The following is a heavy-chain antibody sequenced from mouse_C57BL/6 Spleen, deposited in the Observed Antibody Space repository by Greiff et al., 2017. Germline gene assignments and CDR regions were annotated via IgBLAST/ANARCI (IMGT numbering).Heavy chain of an antibody. CDR1: GYAFSSYW. Sequence: QVQLQQSGAELVKPGASVKISCKASGYAFSSYWMNWVKQRPGKGLEWIGQIYPGDGDPNYNGKFKGKATLTADKSSSTAYMQLSSLTSEDSAVYFCAREGTTVVPPDYWGQGTTLTVSS. J-gene: IGHJ2*01. CDR3: AREGTTVVPPDY. CDR2: IYPGDGDP. V-gene: IGHV1-80*01. D-gene: IGHD1-1*01.